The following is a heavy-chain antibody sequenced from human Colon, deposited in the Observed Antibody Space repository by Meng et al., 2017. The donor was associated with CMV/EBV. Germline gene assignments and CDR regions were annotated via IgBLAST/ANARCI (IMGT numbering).Heavy chain of an antibody. CDR3: MNPTASSDY. Sequence: GESLKISCAASGFPFSIYWMNWVRQAPGKGLEWVANIKQDGSERNYVDSVKGRFIISRDNAQNSLYLQMNSLRVEDTAIYYCMNPTASSDYWGQGTLVTVSS. CDR2: IKQDGSER. D-gene: IGHD6-6*01. V-gene: IGHV3-7*01. J-gene: IGHJ4*02. CDR1: GFPFSIYW.